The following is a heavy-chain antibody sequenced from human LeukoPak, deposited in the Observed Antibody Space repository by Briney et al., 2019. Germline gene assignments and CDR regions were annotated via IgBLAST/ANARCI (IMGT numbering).Heavy chain of an antibody. CDR1: GGSISSSSYY. J-gene: IGHJ4*02. CDR3: AREEDDDYGDYHRPGVSDY. V-gene: IGHV4-39*07. D-gene: IGHD4-17*01. CDR2: IYYSGST. Sequence: SETLSLTCTVSGGSISSSSYYWGWIRQPPGKGLEWIGSIYYSGSTYYNPSLKSRVTISVDTSKNQFSLKLSSVTAADTAVYYCAREEDDDYGDYHRPGVSDYWGQGTLVTVSS.